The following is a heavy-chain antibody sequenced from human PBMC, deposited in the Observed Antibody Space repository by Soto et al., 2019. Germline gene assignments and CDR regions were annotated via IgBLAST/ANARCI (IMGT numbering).Heavy chain of an antibody. Sequence: QVQLQQWGAGLLKPSETLSLTCAVYGGSFSGNSWSWIRQSPGKGLEWIGEINHSGSTNYNPSLKSRVTISVDTSKNQFSLKLSSVTAADTAVYYCARVANGVMISDYWGQGTLVTVSS. CDR3: ARVANGVMISDY. CDR1: GGSFSGNS. D-gene: IGHD3-16*01. J-gene: IGHJ4*02. CDR2: INHSGST. V-gene: IGHV4-34*01.